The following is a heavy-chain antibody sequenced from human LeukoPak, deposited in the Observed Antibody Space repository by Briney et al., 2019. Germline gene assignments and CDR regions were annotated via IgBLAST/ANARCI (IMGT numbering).Heavy chain of an antibody. CDR1: GFTLGDYD. CDR3: LTSSFEH. Sequence: GRSLRLSCAASGFTLGDYDIHWVRQAPGKGPEWVSSISSNSDTIAYAEPVKGRFTVSRDNTINSLYLQMDSLRVEDTALYYCLTSSFEHWGQGTLVTVSS. CDR2: ISSNSDTI. V-gene: IGHV3-9*01. J-gene: IGHJ4*02.